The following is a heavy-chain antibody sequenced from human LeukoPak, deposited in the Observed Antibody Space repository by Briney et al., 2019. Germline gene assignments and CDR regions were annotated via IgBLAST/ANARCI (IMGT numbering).Heavy chain of an antibody. CDR2: ISNSGSSI. CDR3: GRGHWGLDY. J-gene: IGHJ4*02. V-gene: IGHV3-11*04. CDR1: GSTFSDSY. Sequence: GGSLRLSCAASGSTFSDSYMTWIRQPPGKGLEWVSYISNSGSSIYYPDPVKGRFTTSRDKAKSSLYLQMNSLRAEDTAVYYCGRGHWGLDYWGQGALVTVSS. D-gene: IGHD7-27*01.